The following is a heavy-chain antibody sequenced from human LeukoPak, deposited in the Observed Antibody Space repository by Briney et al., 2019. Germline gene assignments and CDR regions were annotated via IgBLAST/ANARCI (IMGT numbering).Heavy chain of an antibody. D-gene: IGHD6-19*01. Sequence: SQTQSLTCTVSGGSISSGSYYWSWIRQPAGKGLEWIGRIYTSGSTNYNPSLKSRVTISVDTSKNQFSLKLSSVTAADTAVYYCARGSVAGDYWGQGTLVTVSS. V-gene: IGHV4-61*02. CDR2: IYTSGST. CDR3: ARGSVAGDY. CDR1: GGSISSGSYY. J-gene: IGHJ4*02.